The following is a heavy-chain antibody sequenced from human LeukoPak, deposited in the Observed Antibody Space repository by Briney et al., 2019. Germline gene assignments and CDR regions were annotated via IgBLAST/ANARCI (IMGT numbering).Heavy chain of an antibody. D-gene: IGHD2-8*01. Sequence: GGSVRLSCAASGFIFSSYAMSWLRQAPGKGLEPFSSTSGSGGSTYYAASVRGRFAISRNNSKDTLYLQMNSLKAEDTAVYYCAKDRSCTNDLCHGDFDYWGQGTLVTVSS. CDR1: GFIFSSYA. CDR2: TSGSGGST. J-gene: IGHJ4*02. CDR3: AKDRSCTNDLCHGDFDY. V-gene: IGHV3-23*01.